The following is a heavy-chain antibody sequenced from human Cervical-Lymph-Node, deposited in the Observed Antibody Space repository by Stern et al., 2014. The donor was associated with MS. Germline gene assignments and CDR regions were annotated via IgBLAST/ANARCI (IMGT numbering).Heavy chain of an antibody. CDR1: GFTFSSYS. D-gene: IGHD1-14*01. Sequence: EVQLVESGGGLVQPGGSLRLSCAASGFTFSSYSMNWVRQAPGKGLEWGSSISSSSSTIYYADSVKGRFTISRDNAKNSLYLQMNSLRDEDTAVYYCAREDELGGTAWGQGTLVTVSS. CDR2: ISSSSSTI. J-gene: IGHJ5*02. CDR3: AREDELGGTA. V-gene: IGHV3-48*02.